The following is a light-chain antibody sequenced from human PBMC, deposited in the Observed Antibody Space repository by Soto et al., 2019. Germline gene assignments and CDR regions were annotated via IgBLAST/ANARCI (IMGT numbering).Light chain of an antibody. CDR3: QQFDSVPCT. CDR2: DAA. J-gene: IGKJ2*02. Sequence: IAMTQSPSALSASAGDRVTITCQASQDIKNYVIWYQQKPGRAPKLLIYDAASLGTGVSSRFSGSGSGTHVTLTISSLQPEDVATYYCQQFDSVPCTFGQGTKLEIK. CDR1: QDIKNY. V-gene: IGKV1-33*01.